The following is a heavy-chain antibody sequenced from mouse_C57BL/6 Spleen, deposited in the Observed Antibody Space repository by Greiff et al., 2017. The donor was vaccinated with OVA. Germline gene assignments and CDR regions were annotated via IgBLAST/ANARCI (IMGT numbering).Heavy chain of an antibody. D-gene: IGHD2-4*01. CDR3: ANDYDEGMDY. Sequence: VQGVESGAELARPGASVKMSCKASGYTFTSYTMHWVKQRPGQGLEWIGYINPSSGYTKYNQKFKDKATLTADKSSSTAYMQLSSLTSEDSAVYYCANDYDEGMDYWGQGTSVTVSS. CDR2: INPSSGYT. J-gene: IGHJ4*01. V-gene: IGHV1-4*01. CDR1: GYTFTSYT.